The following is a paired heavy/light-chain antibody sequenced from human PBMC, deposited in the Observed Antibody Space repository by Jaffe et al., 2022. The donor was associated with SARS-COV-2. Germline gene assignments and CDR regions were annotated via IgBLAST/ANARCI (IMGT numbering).Heavy chain of an antibody. J-gene: IGHJ6*02. Sequence: QVQLVQSGAEVKKPGASVKVSCKASGYTFTSYGVSWVRQAPGQGLEWMGWISGDNGNTNSAHKVLGRVTMTTDTSTSTAYMELRSLRSDDTAVYYCARLRFYDSSGYYGYFYGMDVWGQGTTVIVSS. D-gene: IGHD3-22*01. CDR3: ARLRFYDSSGYYGYFYGMDV. V-gene: IGHV1-18*01. CDR1: GYTFTSYG. CDR2: ISGDNGNT.
Light chain of an antibody. V-gene: IGKV4-1*01. CDR2: GAS. Sequence: DIVMTQSPDSLAVSLGERATINCKSSQSLLYSSNNKNYLAWYQQKPGQPPKLLIQGASTRESGVPDRFSGSGSGTDFTLTISSLQAEDVAVYHCQQYYSTQWTFGQGTKVEIK. J-gene: IGKJ1*01. CDR3: QQYYSTQWT. CDR1: QSLLYSSNNKNY.